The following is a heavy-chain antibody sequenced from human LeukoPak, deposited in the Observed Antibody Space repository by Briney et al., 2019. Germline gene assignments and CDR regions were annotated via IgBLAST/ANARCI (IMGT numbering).Heavy chain of an antibody. D-gene: IGHD6-13*01. CDR1: GFTFSSYA. CDR2: ISGSGGST. Sequence: GGSLRLSCAASGFTFSSYAMSWVRQAPGKGLEWVSAISGSGGSTYYADSVKGRFTISRDNSKNTLYLQMNSLRAEDTAVYYCNREAAAGIYYFYGMAVWGQGTTVTVSS. V-gene: IGHV3-23*01. CDR3: NREAAAGIYYFYGMAV. J-gene: IGHJ6*02.